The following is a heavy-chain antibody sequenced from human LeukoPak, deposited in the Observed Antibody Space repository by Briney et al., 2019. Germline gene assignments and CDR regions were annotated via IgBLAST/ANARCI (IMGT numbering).Heavy chain of an antibody. V-gene: IGHV4-59*01. CDR2: IYYSGST. J-gene: IGHJ4*02. Sequence: SETLSLTCTVSGGSISSYYWSWIRQPPGKGLEWIGYIYYSGSTNYNPSLKSRVTISVDTSKNQFSLKLSSVTAADTAVYYCARVTLKNLGFECWGQGTLVTVSS. D-gene: IGHD3-16*01. CDR1: GGSISSYY. CDR3: ARVTLKNLGFEC.